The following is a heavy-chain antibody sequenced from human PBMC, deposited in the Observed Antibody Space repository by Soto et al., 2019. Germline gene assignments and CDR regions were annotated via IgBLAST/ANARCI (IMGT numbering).Heavy chain of an antibody. CDR2: IYYSGST. CDR3: ARLVVVPHCSGGSCYSYYYGMDV. D-gene: IGHD2-15*01. Sequence: QVQLQESGPGLVKPSETLSLTCTVSGGSISSYYWSWIRQPPGKGLGWIGYIYYSGSTNYNPSLKSRVTISVDTSKNQFALKLSSVTAADTAVYYCARLVVVPHCSGGSCYSYYYGMDVWGQGTTVTVSS. CDR1: GGSISSYY. J-gene: IGHJ6*02. V-gene: IGHV4-59*01.